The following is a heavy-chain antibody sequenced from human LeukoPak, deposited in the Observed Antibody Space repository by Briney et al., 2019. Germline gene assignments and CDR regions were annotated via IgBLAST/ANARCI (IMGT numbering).Heavy chain of an antibody. J-gene: IGHJ6*03. D-gene: IGHD2-2*01. CDR1: GYTFTSND. CDR3: ARGRCSSTSCYGDYYYYMDV. CDR2: MNPNSGNT. V-gene: IGHV1-8*03. Sequence: ASVKVSCKASGYTFTSNDINWVRQATGQGLEWMGWMNPNSGNTGYAQKFQGRVTITRNTSISTAYMELSSLRSEDTAVYYCARGRCSSTSCYGDYYYYMDVWGKGTTVTVSS.